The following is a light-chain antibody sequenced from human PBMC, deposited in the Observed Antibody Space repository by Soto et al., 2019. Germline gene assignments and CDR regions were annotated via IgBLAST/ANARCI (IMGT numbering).Light chain of an antibody. Sequence: IQMTQSPSSLSASVGDRVTINCRASQGIRTDLGWYQQQPGKAPKLLIYAASTLHPGVPSRFSGSGSGTDFTLTISSLQPEDFATYYCLQDYTYPLTFGGGTKVDIK. CDR2: AAS. CDR1: QGIRTD. CDR3: LQDYTYPLT. V-gene: IGKV1-6*01. J-gene: IGKJ4*01.